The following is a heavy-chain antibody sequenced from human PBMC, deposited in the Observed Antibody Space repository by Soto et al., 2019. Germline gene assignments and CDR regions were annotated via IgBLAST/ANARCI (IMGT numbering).Heavy chain of an antibody. D-gene: IGHD2-21*01. V-gene: IGHV1-69*12. CDR1: GGTFASNA. Sequence: QVQLVQSGTEVRKPGSSVKVSCKASGGTFASNAISWVRLAPGQGLEWMGGIIPIFGTINNAQKFQDRVTMNADESANIVYMELSSLRSEDTVIYYSAREGLSFRPGAVGGDCDIWGQGTLVTVSS. J-gene: IGHJ3*02. CDR2: IIPIFGTI. CDR3: AREGLSFRPGAVGGDCDI.